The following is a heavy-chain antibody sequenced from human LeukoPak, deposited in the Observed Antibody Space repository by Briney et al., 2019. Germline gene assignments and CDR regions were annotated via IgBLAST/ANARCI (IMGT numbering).Heavy chain of an antibody. D-gene: IGHD4-17*01. CDR1: GFTFSNAW. CDR3: TTEDYGDYVPDY. J-gene: IGHJ4*02. Sequence: GGSRRLSCAASGFTFSNAWMSWVRQAPGKGLEWVGQIRSKTDGGTTDYAAPVKGRFTISRDDSKNTLYLQMNSLKIEDAAVYYCTTEDYGDYVPDYWGQGTLVTVSS. CDR2: IRSKTDGGTT. V-gene: IGHV3-15*01.